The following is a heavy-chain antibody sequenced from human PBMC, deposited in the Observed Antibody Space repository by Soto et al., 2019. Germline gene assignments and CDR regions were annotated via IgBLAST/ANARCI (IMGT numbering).Heavy chain of an antibody. CDR2: IHGGGNGP. CDR3: AKMEGMDPWAYSFDY. CDR1: GFTFSDFA. Sequence: EVQVLESGGGLVQPGGSLRLSCAATGFTFSDFAMSWVSQAPGKGLEWVSRIHGGGNGPHYADSVKGRVTISRDNSKNTLYLQMNSLRAEDTAVYYCAKMEGMDPWAYSFDYWGQGTLVTVSS. J-gene: IGHJ4*02. D-gene: IGHD2-2*03. V-gene: IGHV3-23*01.